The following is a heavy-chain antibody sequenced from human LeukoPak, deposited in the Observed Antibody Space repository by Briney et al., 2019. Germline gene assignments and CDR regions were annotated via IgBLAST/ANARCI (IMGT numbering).Heavy chain of an antibody. V-gene: IGHV4-4*07. CDR2: IYTSGST. CDR3: ARERPTVTTEVDS. J-gene: IGHJ4*02. Sequence: PSETLSLTCTVSGGSISGYYWSWIRQPAGKRLEWIGRIYTSGSTNYNPSLKSRLAISLDKSRNQFSLKLSSVTAADTAVYYCARERPTVTTEVDSWGQGILVTVSS. CDR1: GGSISGYY. D-gene: IGHD4-17*01.